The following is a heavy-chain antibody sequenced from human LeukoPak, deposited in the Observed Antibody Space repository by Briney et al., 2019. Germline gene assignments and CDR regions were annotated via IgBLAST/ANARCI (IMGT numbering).Heavy chain of an antibody. D-gene: IGHD3-9*01. J-gene: IGHJ4*02. CDR1: GGSITSSY. Sequence: PSETLSLTCTVSGGSITSSYWNWIRQTPGKGLEWIGYIDYSGSTNYNPSFKSRVTMSIDTSQKQFSLKLDSVTAADTAVYYCARGFQYFDWLMPLYFDYWGRGTLVTVSS. V-gene: IGHV4-59*01. CDR2: IDYSGST. CDR3: ARGFQYFDWLMPLYFDY.